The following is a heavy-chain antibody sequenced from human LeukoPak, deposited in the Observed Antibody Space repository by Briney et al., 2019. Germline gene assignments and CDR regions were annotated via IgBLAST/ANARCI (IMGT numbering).Heavy chain of an antibody. CDR2: IYYSGST. D-gene: IGHD6-6*01. Sequence: PSETLSLTCTVSGGSISSSSYYWGWIRQPPGKGLEWIGYIYYSGSTTYNPSLKSRVTISVDTSKNQFSLKLSSVTAADTAVYYCARWGIAARGNFDYWGQGTLVTVSS. V-gene: IGHV4-61*05. CDR1: GGSISSSSYY. CDR3: ARWGIAARGNFDY. J-gene: IGHJ4*02.